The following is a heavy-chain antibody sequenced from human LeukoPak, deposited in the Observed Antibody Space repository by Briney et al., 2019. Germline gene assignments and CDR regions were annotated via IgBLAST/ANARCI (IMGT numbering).Heavy chain of an antibody. D-gene: IGHD3-10*01. J-gene: IGHJ5*02. Sequence: PSETLSLTCTVSGGSIRSSYYYWGWIRQPPGKGLEWIGSIYDSGSTYYNPSLKSRVTISVDTSKNQFSLKLNSVTAADTVVYYCARHYGPWGQGTLFTVSS. CDR1: GGSIRSSYYY. V-gene: IGHV4-39*01. CDR2: IYDSGST. CDR3: ARHYGP.